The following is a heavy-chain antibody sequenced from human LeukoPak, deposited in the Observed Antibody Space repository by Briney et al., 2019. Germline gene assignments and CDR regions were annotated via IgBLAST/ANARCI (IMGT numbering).Heavy chain of an antibody. J-gene: IGHJ4*02. CDR3: AKRSAYGGNLNYFDY. V-gene: IGHV3-23*01. CDR2: ISDTGGGS. Sequence: GGSLRLSCAASGFTFSTYGMSWVRQAPGKGLEWVSAISDTGGGSYYADSVKGRFTISRDNSKNTLYLQMNSLRAEDTAIYYCAKRSAYGGNLNYFDYWGQGAPVTVSS. D-gene: IGHD4-23*01. CDR1: GFTFSTYG.